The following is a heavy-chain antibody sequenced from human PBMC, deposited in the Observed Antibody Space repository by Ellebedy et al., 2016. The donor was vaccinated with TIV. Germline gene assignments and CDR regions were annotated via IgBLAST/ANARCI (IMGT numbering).Heavy chain of an antibody. CDR2: MSYDGSNK. V-gene: IGHV3-30-3*01. Sequence: GESLKISXAASGFTFSSYAMHWVRQAPGKGLEWVAVMSYDGSNKYYADSVKGRFTISRDNSKNTLYLQVNSLRAEDTAVYYCARERFYGSGRVVDYWGQGTLVTVSS. D-gene: IGHD3-10*01. CDR1: GFTFSSYA. CDR3: ARERFYGSGRVVDY. J-gene: IGHJ4*02.